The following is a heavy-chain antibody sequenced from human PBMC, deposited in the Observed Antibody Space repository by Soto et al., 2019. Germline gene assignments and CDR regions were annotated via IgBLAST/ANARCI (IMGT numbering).Heavy chain of an antibody. J-gene: IGHJ4*02. D-gene: IGHD1-20*01. V-gene: IGHV3-23*01. CDR3: ANPPYYNWNDY. CDR1: GGSISSSSYY. Sequence: ETLSLTCTVSGGSISSSSYYWGWIRQPPGKGLEWISAVSGSGGSTYYVDSVKGRFTISRDNYKDTLYLQMNNLRAEDTAVYYCANPPYYNWNDYWGQGTLVTVSS. CDR2: VSGSGGST.